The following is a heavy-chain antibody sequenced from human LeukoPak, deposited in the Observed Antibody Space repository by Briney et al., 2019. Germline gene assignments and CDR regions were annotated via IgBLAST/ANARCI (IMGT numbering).Heavy chain of an antibody. CDR2: IWFHGSNK. D-gene: IGHD6-6*01. CDR1: GFTFSNYG. V-gene: IGHV3-33*01. CDR3: ARGLSSSSSPYGMDV. J-gene: IGHJ6*02. Sequence: GGSLRLSCAASGFTFSNYGMHWVRQAPGKGLEWVAFIWFHGSNKYYADSVRGRFTTSRDNSKNTLYLQMNSLRAEDTTVYYCARGLSSSSSPYGMDVWGQGTTVTVSS.